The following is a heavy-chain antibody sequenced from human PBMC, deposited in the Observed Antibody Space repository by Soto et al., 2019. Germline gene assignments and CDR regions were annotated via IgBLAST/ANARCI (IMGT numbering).Heavy chain of an antibody. J-gene: IGHJ4*02. Sequence: EVQLVESGGGLVKPGGSLRLSCAASGFTFTRYSMNWVGQAPGKGLEWVSSISSTINYIYYGDSMKGRFTISRDNAKNSLYLEMNSLRAEDTAVYYCARESEDLTSNFDYWGQGTLVTVSS. CDR1: GFTFTRYS. CDR2: ISSTINYI. V-gene: IGHV3-21*06. CDR3: ARESEDLTSNFDY.